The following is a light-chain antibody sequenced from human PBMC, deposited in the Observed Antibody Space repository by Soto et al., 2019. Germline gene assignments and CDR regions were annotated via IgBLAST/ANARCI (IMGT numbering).Light chain of an antibody. J-gene: IGKJ2*01. CDR3: QQYNSYPYT. Sequence: DIQVTQSPSTLSASVGDRVTITCRASQSISSWLAWYQQKPGKAPKLLIYDASSLESGVPSRFSGSGSGTEFTLTISSLQPDDFATYYCQQYNSYPYTFGQGTKVDI. V-gene: IGKV1-5*01. CDR1: QSISSW. CDR2: DAS.